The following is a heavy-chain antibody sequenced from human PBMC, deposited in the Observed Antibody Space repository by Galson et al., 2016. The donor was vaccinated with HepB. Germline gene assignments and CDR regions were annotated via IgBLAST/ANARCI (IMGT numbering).Heavy chain of an antibody. J-gene: IGHJ3*01. V-gene: IGHV3-23*01. CDR1: GFRFSSYA. D-gene: IGHD1-14*01. CDR2: ISDNGHAT. CDR3: AKCPPGTRGSLDS. Sequence: LRLSCAASGFRFSSYAVSWVRQAPGKGLEWISLISDNGHATYYADPVRGRFSIARDNSKNTLYLQMNSLRADDTAVYYCAKCPPGTRGSLDSWGQGTMVTVSS.